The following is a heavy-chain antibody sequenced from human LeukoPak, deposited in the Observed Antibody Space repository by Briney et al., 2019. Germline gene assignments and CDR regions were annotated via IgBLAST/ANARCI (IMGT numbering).Heavy chain of an antibody. CDR1: GFTFSSYA. Sequence: GGSLRLSCAASGFTFSSYAMSWVRQAPGKGLEWVSAISGSGGSTYYADSVKGRFTISRDNSKNTLYLQMNSLRAEDAAVYYCASLYCSSPSCLDYGGQETLVTVSS. D-gene: IGHD2-2*01. J-gene: IGHJ4*02. V-gene: IGHV3-23*01. CDR2: ISGSGGST. CDR3: ASLYCSSPSCLDY.